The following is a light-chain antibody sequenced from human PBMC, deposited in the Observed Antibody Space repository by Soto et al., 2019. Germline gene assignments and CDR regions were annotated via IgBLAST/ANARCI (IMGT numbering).Light chain of an antibody. CDR2: EVN. CDR1: SSDVGDYNY. J-gene: IGLJ1*01. V-gene: IGLV2-14*01. Sequence: QSALTQPASVSGSPGQSITISCTGTSSDVGDYNYVSWYQQHPGKAPKLMIYEVNNRPSGVSNRFSGSKSGNTVSLTISGLQAEDEADYYCSSYTTISTHVFGTGTKLTVL. CDR3: SSYTTISTHV.